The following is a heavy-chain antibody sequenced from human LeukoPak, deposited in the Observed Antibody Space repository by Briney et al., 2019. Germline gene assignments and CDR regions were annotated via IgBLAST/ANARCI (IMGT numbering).Heavy chain of an antibody. CDR1: GFSFSTYS. D-gene: IGHD3-22*01. CDR3: ASGQLYDSSGYYLNY. J-gene: IGHJ4*02. CDR2: ITSSSDHI. Sequence: GGSLRLSCAGSGFSFSTYSMNWVRQAPGKGLEWVSSITSSSDHIYYADSVKGRFTISRDNAKNSLYLQMNSLRAEDTALYYCASGQLYDSSGYYLNYRGQGTLVTVSS. V-gene: IGHV3-21*04.